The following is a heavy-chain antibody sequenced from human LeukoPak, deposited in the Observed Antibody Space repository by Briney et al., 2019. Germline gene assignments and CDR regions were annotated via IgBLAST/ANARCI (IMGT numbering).Heavy chain of an antibody. Sequence: GGSLRLSCAASGFTFSSSNMNWVRQAPGKGLEWVLSISESGSSTHYADSVKGRFTISRDNSKNTLYLQMNSLRAEDAAVYYCASVRFVELSYFDYWGQGALVSVSS. V-gene: IGHV3-23*01. CDR1: GFTFSSSN. CDR2: ISESGSST. J-gene: IGHJ4*02. CDR3: ASVRFVELSYFDY. D-gene: IGHD3-10*01.